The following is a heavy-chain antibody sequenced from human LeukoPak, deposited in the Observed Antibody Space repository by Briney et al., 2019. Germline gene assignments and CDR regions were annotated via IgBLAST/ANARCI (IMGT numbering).Heavy chain of an antibody. Sequence: ASVKVSCKASGYTFTGYYMHWVRQAPGQGLEWMGWINPNSGGTNYAQKFKGRVTMTRDTSISTAYMELSRLRSDDTAVYYCARGYYDFWSGYYSPYGMDGWGQGTTVTVSS. J-gene: IGHJ6*02. CDR3: ARGYYDFWSGYYSPYGMDG. D-gene: IGHD3-3*01. CDR2: INPNSGGT. CDR1: GYTFTGYY. V-gene: IGHV1-2*02.